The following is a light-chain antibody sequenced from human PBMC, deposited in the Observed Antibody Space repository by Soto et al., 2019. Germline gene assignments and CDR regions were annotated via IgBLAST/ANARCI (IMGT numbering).Light chain of an antibody. CDR1: SSDIGGYSY. J-gene: IGLJ2*01. V-gene: IGLV2-14*01. CDR3: SSYSSTSTPVV. CDR2: EVS. Sequence: QSALTQPASVSGSPGQSITISCTGTSSDIGGYSYVSWYQQHPDKAPKLIIYEVSNRPSGVSNRFSGSKSGDMASLTISGLQAEDEADYSCSSYSSTSTPVVFGGGTKLNVL.